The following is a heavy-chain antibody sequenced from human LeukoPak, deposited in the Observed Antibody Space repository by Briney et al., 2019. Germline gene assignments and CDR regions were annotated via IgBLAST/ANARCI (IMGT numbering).Heavy chain of an antibody. CDR2: IYYGVTT. D-gene: IGHD3/OR15-3a*01. CDR1: SGSISSSSYY. CDR3: VSGLVSKPDFDY. Sequence: PSETLSLTCTVPSGSISSSSYYWGWIRQPPGKGLEWIGSIYYGVTTYYNPSLKSRVTISVDTSKNQLSLELRSVTAADTAVYYCVSGLVSKPDFDYWGQGTLVTVSS. V-gene: IGHV4-39*01. J-gene: IGHJ4*02.